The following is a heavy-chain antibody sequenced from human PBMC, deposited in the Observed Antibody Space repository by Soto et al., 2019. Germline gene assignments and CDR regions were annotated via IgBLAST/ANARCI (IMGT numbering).Heavy chain of an antibody. V-gene: IGHV1-69*13. J-gene: IGHJ4*02. CDR3: ARDLYVAGYSGYHNLFAY. CDR2: IIPIFGTA. Sequence: SVKVSCKAAGATFRSHAISWVRQAPGQGLEWMGGIIPIFGTANYAQKFQGRVTITADESTSTAYMELSSLRSEDTAVYYCARDLYVAGYSGYHNLFAYWGQGSLVTVS. D-gene: IGHD5-12*01. CDR1: GATFRSHA.